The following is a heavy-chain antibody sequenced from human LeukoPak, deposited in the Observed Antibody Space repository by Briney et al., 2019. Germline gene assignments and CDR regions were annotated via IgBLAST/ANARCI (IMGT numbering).Heavy chain of an antibody. Sequence: TGGSLRLSCAASGFTFTSYAMSWVRQAPGKGLEWISSISSGGSAYNADSVKGRFTISRGNSKNTLYLLMNELSAEDTAVYYCAKSHSLEYRGYFDYWGQGTLVTVSS. J-gene: IGHJ4*02. CDR2: ISSGGSA. CDR1: GFTFTSYA. V-gene: IGHV3-23*01. D-gene: IGHD2/OR15-2a*01. CDR3: AKSHSLEYRGYFDY.